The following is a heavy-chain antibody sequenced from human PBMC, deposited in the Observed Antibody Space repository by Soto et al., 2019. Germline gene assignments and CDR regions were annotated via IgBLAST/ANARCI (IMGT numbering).Heavy chain of an antibody. D-gene: IGHD4-17*01. Sequence: PGGCLRLSCAASGFIFNDYYMSWIRQAPGKGLEWLSNISGSSGSKKYADAGKGRFTISRDNAKKSLYLEMHSLRAEDTAVYYCARYAAEVTTFFDHWGQGTLVTVSS. CDR3: ARYAAEVTTFFDH. J-gene: IGHJ4*02. CDR2: ISGSSGSK. V-gene: IGHV3-11*06. CDR1: GFIFNDYY.